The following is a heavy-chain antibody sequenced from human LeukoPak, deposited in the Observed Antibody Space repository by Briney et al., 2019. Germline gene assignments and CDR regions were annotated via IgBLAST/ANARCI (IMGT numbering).Heavy chain of an antibody. D-gene: IGHD6-19*01. CDR3: ARDNIAVASPLDY. J-gene: IGHJ4*02. CDR1: GFTFSSYA. Sequence: TGGSLRLSCAASGFTFSSYAMHWVRQAPGKGMEWVAVIWYDGSNKYYADSVKGRFTISRDNSKNTLYLQMNSLRAEDTAVYYCARDNIAVASPLDYWGQGTLVTVSS. CDR2: IWYDGSNK. V-gene: IGHV3-33*08.